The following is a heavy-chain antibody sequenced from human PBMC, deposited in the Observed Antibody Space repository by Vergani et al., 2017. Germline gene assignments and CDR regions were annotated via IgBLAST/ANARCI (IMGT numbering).Heavy chain of an antibody. CDR3: ARDWEEFCSGGSCYSSWFDP. D-gene: IGHD2-15*01. Sequence: QVQLVQSGAEVKKPGASVKVSCKASGYTFTSYDINWVRQATGQGLEWMGWMNPNSGGTNYAQKFQGRVTMTRHTSISTAYMELSRLRSDDTAVYYCARDWEEFCSGGSCYSSWFDPWGQGTLVTVSS. CDR2: MNPNSGGT. V-gene: IGHV1-2*02. J-gene: IGHJ5*02. CDR1: GYTFTSYD.